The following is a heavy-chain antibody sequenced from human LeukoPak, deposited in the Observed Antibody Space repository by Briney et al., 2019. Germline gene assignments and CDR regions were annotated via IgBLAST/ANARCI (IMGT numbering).Heavy chain of an antibody. CDR1: GFTFSSYA. Sequence: GGSLRLSCAASGFTFSSYAMHWVRQAPGKGLEWVAVISYDGSNKYYADSVKGRFTISRDNSKNTLYLQMNSLRAEDTAVYYCARDPGAYCSSTSCSSDAFDIWGQGTMVTVSS. CDR2: ISYDGSNK. D-gene: IGHD2-2*01. V-gene: IGHV3-30-3*01. CDR3: ARDPGAYCSSTSCSSDAFDI. J-gene: IGHJ3*02.